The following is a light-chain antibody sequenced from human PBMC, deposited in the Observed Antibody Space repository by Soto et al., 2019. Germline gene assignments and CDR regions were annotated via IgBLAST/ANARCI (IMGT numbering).Light chain of an antibody. CDR2: KAS. CDR1: HSVTTR. CDR3: QQYNTHSPYT. J-gene: IGKJ2*01. Sequence: DIQMTQSPSTLSASVGDRVTITCRSSHSVTTRLAWYQQKPGKVPNVLIYKASNLQSRVPSRFSGSGSGTESALTISSLKPNDFATYYCQQYNTHSPYTFGQGTTLEIK. V-gene: IGKV1-5*03.